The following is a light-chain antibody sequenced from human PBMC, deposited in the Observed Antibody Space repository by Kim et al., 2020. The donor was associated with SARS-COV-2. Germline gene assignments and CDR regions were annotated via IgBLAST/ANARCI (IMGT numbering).Light chain of an antibody. J-gene: IGKJ2*01. Sequence: SSSVGDRVPITCRASQGISSALAWYQQKPGKAPKLLIYDASSLESGVPSRFSGSGSGTDFTLTISSLQPEDFATYYCQQFNSYLYTFGQGTKLEI. CDR2: DAS. V-gene: IGKV1-13*02. CDR1: QGISSA. CDR3: QQFNSYLYT.